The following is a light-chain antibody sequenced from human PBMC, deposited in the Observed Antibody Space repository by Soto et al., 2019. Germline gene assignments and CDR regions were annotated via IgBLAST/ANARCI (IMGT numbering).Light chain of an antibody. Sequence: QSVLTKPASVSGSPGQSITISCTGTSSDVGSYNLVSWYQQHPGKAPKLMIYEVSKRPSGVSNRFSGSKSGKTASLTISGLQAEDEADYYCCSYAGSSTYYVFGTGTKVTVL. CDR3: CSYAGSSTYYV. V-gene: IGLV2-23*02. CDR2: EVS. CDR1: SSDVGSYNL. J-gene: IGLJ1*01.